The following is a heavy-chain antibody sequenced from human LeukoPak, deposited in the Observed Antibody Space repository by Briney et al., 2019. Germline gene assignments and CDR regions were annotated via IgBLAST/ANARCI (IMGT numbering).Heavy chain of an antibody. J-gene: IGHJ4*02. CDR2: IYYSGST. D-gene: IGHD3-22*01. Sequence: SETLSLTCTVSGGSISSGGYYWSWIRQHPGKGLEWIGYIYYSGSTYYNPSLKSRVTISVDTSKNQFSLKLSSVTAADTAVYYCARDQEDLSSGYSTFDYWGQGTLVTVSS. V-gene: IGHV4-31*03. CDR1: GGSISSGGYY. CDR3: ARDQEDLSSGYSTFDY.